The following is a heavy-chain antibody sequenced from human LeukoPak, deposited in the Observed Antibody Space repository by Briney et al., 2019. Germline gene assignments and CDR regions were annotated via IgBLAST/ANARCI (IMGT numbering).Heavy chain of an antibody. Sequence: SETLSLTCTVSAASISSSSYYWSWIRQPAGRGLEWIGRIYNSGNTNYNPSLKSRVTMSIDTSKNQYSLKLNSVTAADTAVYYCAVFYYDASGYYYPEDYWGQGTLVTVPS. D-gene: IGHD3-22*01. V-gene: IGHV4-61*02. CDR2: IYNSGNT. CDR3: AVFYYDASGYYYPEDY. CDR1: AASISSSSYY. J-gene: IGHJ4*02.